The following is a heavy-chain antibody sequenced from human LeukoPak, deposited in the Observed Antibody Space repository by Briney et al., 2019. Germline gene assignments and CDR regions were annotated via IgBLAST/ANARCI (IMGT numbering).Heavy chain of an antibody. Sequence: PGGTLRLSCAASGLTFSSDGFSWVRQAPGKGLEWVSGISGSGGSTHYADSVKGRFTISRDNSKNTWYLQMNSLRAEDTAVYYCAKHYGVYGEGFDPWGQGTLVTVSP. CDR3: AKHYGVYGEGFDP. V-gene: IGHV3-23*01. CDR2: ISGSGGST. D-gene: IGHD4-17*01. CDR1: GLTFSSDG. J-gene: IGHJ5*02.